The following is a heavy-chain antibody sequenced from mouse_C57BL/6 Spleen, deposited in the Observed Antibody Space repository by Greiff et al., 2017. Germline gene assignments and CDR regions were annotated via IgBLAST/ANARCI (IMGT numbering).Heavy chain of an antibody. Sequence: VQLQQSGAELVRPGASVTLSCKASGYTFTDYEMHWVKQTPVHGLEWIGAIDPETGGTAYNQKFKGKAILTADKSSSTAYMELRSLTSEDSAVYYCTRENYYCSSLGYYAMDYWGQGTSVTVSS. CDR1: GYTFTDYE. J-gene: IGHJ4*01. V-gene: IGHV1-15*01. D-gene: IGHD1-1*01. CDR2: IDPETGGT. CDR3: TRENYYCSSLGYYAMDY.